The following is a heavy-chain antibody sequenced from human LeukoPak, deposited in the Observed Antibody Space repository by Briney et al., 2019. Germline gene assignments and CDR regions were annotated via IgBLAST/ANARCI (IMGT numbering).Heavy chain of an antibody. V-gene: IGHV3-21*04. CDR2: TRSSSDQT. CDR1: ALTFSSLS. D-gene: IGHD3-10*01. Sequence: RGSLRLSCAPSALTFSSLSMIWVRQPHGKVREWVSSTRSSSDQTFYAESGKGRLIISRDKAKHSTFLQMNSHRAADTAITYCTKDFRESGYFFGYWGQGTPVTVSA. J-gene: IGHJ4*02. CDR3: TKDFRESGYFFGY.